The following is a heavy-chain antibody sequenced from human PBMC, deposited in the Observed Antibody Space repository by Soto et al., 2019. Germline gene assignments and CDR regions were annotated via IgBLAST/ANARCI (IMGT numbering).Heavy chain of an antibody. CDR1: GYIFTTYW. CDR3: ASSPRGYCSSTSCRELGNYYGMDV. CDR2: IYPGDSDI. D-gene: IGHD2-2*01. V-gene: IGHV5-51*01. Sequence: GESLKISCKTSGYIFTTYWIAWVRQMPWKGLEWMGIIYPGDSDIRYSPSFQGQVTISADKSISTAYLQWSSLKASDTAMYYCASSPRGYCSSTSCRELGNYYGMDVWGQGTTVTVSS. J-gene: IGHJ6*02.